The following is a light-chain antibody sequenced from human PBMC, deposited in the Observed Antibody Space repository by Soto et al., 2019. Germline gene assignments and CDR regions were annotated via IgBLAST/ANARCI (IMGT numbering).Light chain of an antibody. CDR2: DAS. V-gene: IGKV3-11*01. Sequence: EIVLTQSPATLSLSPGERATLSCRASQSVSSYLAGYQQKPGQAPMLLIYDASNRATGIPARFSGSGSGTDFTITISSLEPEDFAVYYCQHRSNWPPLTFGGGTKVEIK. CDR1: QSVSSY. CDR3: QHRSNWPPLT. J-gene: IGKJ4*01.